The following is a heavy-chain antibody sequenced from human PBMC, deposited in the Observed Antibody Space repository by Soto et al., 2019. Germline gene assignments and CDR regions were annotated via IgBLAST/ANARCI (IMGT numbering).Heavy chain of an antibody. D-gene: IGHD2-21*02. CDR1: GESISSSSYC. J-gene: IGHJ4*02. CDR3: ARQRTTVVTQAYFDH. V-gene: IGHV4-39*01. CDR2: IYYSGRT. Sequence: SETLSLTCIVSGESISSSSYCWGWIRQPPGKGLEWIGSIYYSGRTYYNPSFKSRVTISIDTSKNQFSLRLSSVTATDTAVYYCARQRTTVVTQAYFDHWGQGALVTVSS.